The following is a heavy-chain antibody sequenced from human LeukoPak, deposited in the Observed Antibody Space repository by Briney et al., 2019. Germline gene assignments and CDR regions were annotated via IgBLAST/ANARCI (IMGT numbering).Heavy chain of an antibody. V-gene: IGHV4-30-2*01. Sequence: SQTLSLTCAVSGGSISSGGYAWRWIRQPPGKGLEWIGYIYHSGSTYYTPSLTSPVTISVDTSKNQFSLKLSSVTAADTAVYYCARGAMARRGGWFDPWGQGTLVTVSS. CDR2: IYHSGST. D-gene: IGHD2-2*01. J-gene: IGHJ5*02. CDR1: GGSISSGGYA. CDR3: ARGAMARRGGWFDP.